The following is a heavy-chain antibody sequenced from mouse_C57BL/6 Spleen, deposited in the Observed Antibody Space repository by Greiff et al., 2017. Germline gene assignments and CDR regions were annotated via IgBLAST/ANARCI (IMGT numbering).Heavy chain of an antibody. D-gene: IGHD2-4*01. CDR3: ARPYDYGTGYYFDY. V-gene: IGHV5-4*01. CDR2: ISDGGSYT. CDR1: GFTFSSYA. J-gene: IGHJ2*01. Sequence: EVQRVESGGGLVKPGGSLKLSCAASGFTFSSYAMSWVRQTPEKRLAWVATISDGGSYTYYPDNVKGRFTISRDNAKNNLYLQMSHLKSEDTAMYYCARPYDYGTGYYFDYWGQGTTLTVSS.